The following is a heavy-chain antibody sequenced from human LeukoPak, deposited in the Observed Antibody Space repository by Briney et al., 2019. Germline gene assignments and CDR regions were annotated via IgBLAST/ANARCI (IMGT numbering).Heavy chain of an antibody. CDR3: ARIYGSGSYVDY. CDR2: IFYSGRT. J-gene: IGHJ4*02. CDR1: GCSISSYF. V-gene: IGHV4-59*01. Sequence: SETLCLTCTASGCSISSYFWTWIRQPPGKGLECIADIFYSGRTNYNPSLKTRFTISAATSKNKSSLKLISVTDAYTAVYYCARIYGSGSYVDYWGQGTLVTVSS. D-gene: IGHD3-10*01.